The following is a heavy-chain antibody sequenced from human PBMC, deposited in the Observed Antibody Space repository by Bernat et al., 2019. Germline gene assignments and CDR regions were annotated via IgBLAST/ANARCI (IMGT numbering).Heavy chain of an antibody. V-gene: IGHV4-59*01. J-gene: IGHJ2*01. CDR2: IYYSGST. CDR1: GGSISSYY. CDR3: ASVFGGNSAYWYFDL. Sequence: QVQLQESGPGLVKPSETLSLTCTVSGGSISSYYWSWIRQPPGKGLEWIGYIYYSGSTNYIPSLKSRVTISVDTSKNQFSLKLTSVTAADTAVYYCASVFGGNSAYWYFDLWGRGTLVTVSS. D-gene: IGHD4-23*01.